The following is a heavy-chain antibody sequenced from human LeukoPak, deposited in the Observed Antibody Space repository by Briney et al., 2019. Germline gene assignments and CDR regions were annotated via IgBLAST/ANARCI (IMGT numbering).Heavy chain of an antibody. V-gene: IGHV3-23*01. CDR3: ADDLIAAAGLEDYFDY. CDR1: GFTFSSYA. D-gene: IGHD6-13*01. Sequence: GGSLRLSCAASGFTFSSYAMSWVRQAPGKGLEWVSAISGSGGSTYYADSVKGRFTISRDNSKNTLYLQMNSLRAEDTAVYYCADDLIAAAGLEDYFDYWGQGTLVTVSS. J-gene: IGHJ4*02. CDR2: ISGSGGST.